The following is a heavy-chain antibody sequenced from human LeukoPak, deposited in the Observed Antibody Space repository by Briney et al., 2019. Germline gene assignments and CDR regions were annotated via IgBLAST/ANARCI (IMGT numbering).Heavy chain of an antibody. CDR1: GFTFSSYE. V-gene: IGHV3-53*01. CDR3: AGNIAATAKGGTFDY. CDR2: IYSSGST. J-gene: IGHJ4*02. Sequence: GGSLRLSCAASGFTFSSYEMNWVRQAPGKGLEWVSAIYSSGSTYYADSVKGRFTISRDNSKNTLYLQMTSLRAEDTAVYYCAGNIAATAKGGTFDYWGQGTLVTVSS. D-gene: IGHD6-13*01.